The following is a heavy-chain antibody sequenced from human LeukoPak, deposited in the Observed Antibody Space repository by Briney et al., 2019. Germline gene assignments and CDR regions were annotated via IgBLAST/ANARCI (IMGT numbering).Heavy chain of an antibody. CDR1: GFTFSRYA. Sequence: GGSLRLSCAASGFTFSRYAMSWVRQAPGKGLGWVSAISGSVGSTYYADSVKGRFTISRDNSKNTLYLQMNSLRAEDTAVYYCAKGPLLWFGEYDPQHYYFDYWGQGTLVAVSS. CDR3: AKGPLLWFGEYDPQHYYFDY. J-gene: IGHJ4*02. D-gene: IGHD3-10*01. V-gene: IGHV3-23*01. CDR2: ISGSVGST.